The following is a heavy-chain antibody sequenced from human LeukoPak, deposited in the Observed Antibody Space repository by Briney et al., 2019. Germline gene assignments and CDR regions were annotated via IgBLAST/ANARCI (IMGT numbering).Heavy chain of an antibody. V-gene: IGHV3-21*01. CDR2: ISSSSSYI. CDR1: GFTFSSYS. CDR3: ARPVIWFGESYDAFDI. D-gene: IGHD3-10*01. Sequence: PGGSLRLPCAASGFTFSSYSLNWVRQAPGKGLEWVSSISSSSSYIYYADSVKGRFTISRDNAKNSLYLQMNSLRAEDTAVYYCARPVIWFGESYDAFDIWGQGTMVTVSS. J-gene: IGHJ3*02.